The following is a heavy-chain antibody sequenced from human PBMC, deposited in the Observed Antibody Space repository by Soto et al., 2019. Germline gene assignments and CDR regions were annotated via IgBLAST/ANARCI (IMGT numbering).Heavy chain of an antibody. V-gene: IGHV3-74*01. J-gene: IGHJ4*02. D-gene: IGHD5-12*01. CDR3: ARELASGL. Sequence: GGSLILSCAVAGFTFSSYLMHWVRQAPGKGLLWVSRISGDGSNINYADFVKGRFTISRDNAKNTLYLQMNSLRAEDTAVYYCARELASGLWGRGTLVTVS. CDR1: GFTFSSYL. CDR2: ISGDGSNI.